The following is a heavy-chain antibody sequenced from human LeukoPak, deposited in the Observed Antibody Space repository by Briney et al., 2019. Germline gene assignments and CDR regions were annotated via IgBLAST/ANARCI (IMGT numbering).Heavy chain of an antibody. V-gene: IGHV1-18*01. CDR1: GYTFTSYG. CDR2: ISAYSGNT. J-gene: IGHJ3*02. Sequence: ASVKVSCKASGYTFTSYGISWVRQAPGQGLEWMGWISAYSGNTNYAQKLQGRVTMTTDTSTSTAYMELRSLRSDDTAVYYCAIFREYYYDSSGYGFGAFDIWGQGTMVTVSS. CDR3: AIFREYYYDSSGYGFGAFDI. D-gene: IGHD3-22*01.